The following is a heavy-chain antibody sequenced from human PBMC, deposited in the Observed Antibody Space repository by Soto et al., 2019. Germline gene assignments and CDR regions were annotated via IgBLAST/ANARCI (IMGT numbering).Heavy chain of an antibody. CDR2: IIPIFGTA. CDR3: ARDGEYDILTGYYIGWFDP. CDR1: GGTFSSYA. D-gene: IGHD3-9*01. Sequence: QVQLVQSGAEVKKPGSSVKVSCKASGGTFSSYAISWVRQAPGQGLEWMGGIIPIFGTANNAQKFQGRVTITADESTSTAYMELSSLRSEDTAVYYCARDGEYDILTGYYIGWFDPWGQGTLVTVSS. J-gene: IGHJ5*02. V-gene: IGHV1-69*01.